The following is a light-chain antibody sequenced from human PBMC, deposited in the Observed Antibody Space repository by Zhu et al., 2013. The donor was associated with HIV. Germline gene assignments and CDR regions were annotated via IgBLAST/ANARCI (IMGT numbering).Light chain of an antibody. CDR2: KAS. Sequence: DIQMTQSPSTLSASVGDRVTTTCRASQGISPWLAWYQQKPGKAPKLLIYKASSLESGVPPRFSGSGFGTEFTLTISSLQPEDFATYYCQQYNGDSRSFGQGTKLDIK. J-gene: IGKJ2*04. CDR3: QQYNGDSRS. CDR1: QGISPW. V-gene: IGKV1-5*03.